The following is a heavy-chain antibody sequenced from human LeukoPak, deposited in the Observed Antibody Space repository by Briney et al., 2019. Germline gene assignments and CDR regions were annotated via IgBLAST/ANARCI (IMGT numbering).Heavy chain of an antibody. CDR1: GFTVSSNY. D-gene: IGHD3-10*01. CDR3: ANLWTGSGKVDAFDI. Sequence: GGSLRLSCAASGFTVSSNYMSWVRQAPGKGLEWVSVIYSGGSTYYADSVKGRFTISRDNSKNTLYLQMNSLRAEDTAVYYCANLWTGSGKVDAFDIWGQGTMVTVSS. V-gene: IGHV3-53*01. J-gene: IGHJ3*02. CDR2: IYSGGST.